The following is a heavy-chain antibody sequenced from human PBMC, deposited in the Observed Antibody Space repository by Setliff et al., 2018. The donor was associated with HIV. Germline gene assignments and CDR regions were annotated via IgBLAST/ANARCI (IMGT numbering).Heavy chain of an antibody. CDR1: GYTFTSYA. J-gene: IGHJ4*02. D-gene: IGHD3-9*01. V-gene: IGHV1-3*01. CDR3: ARVGGPYYDLLTGYYGAVDY. Sequence: ASVKVSCKASGYTFTSYAMHWVRQAPGQRLEWMGWINAGNGNTKYSQKFQGRVTITPDESTSTAYMELRSLRSDDTAVYYCARVGGPYYDLLTGYYGAVDYWGQGTLVTVSS. CDR2: INAGNGNT.